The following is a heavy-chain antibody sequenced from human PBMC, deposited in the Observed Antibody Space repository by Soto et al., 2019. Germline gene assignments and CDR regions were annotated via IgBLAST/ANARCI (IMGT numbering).Heavy chain of an antibody. CDR3: ARHPTVTEYYFDY. Sequence: SETLSLTCTVSGDSIRSYYWSWIRQPPGKGLEWIGYIFYSGSTNYNPSLKSRVTMSIDTSKNQFSLRLSSVTAADTAVYYCARHPTVTEYYFDYWGQGTLVTVSS. CDR1: GDSIRSYY. J-gene: IGHJ4*02. CDR2: IFYSGST. V-gene: IGHV4-59*08. D-gene: IGHD4-17*01.